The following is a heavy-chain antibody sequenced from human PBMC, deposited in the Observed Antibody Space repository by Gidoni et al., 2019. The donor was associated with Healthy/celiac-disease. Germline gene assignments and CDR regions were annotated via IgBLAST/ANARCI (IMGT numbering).Heavy chain of an antibody. CDR3: AKLVYSYGSNPNYGMDV. V-gene: IGHV3-23*01. Sequence: EVQLLESGGGLVQPGGSLRLSCAASGFTFSSYAMSWVRQAPGKGLEWVSAISGSGGSTYYADSVKGRFTISRDNSKNTLYLQMNSLRAEDTAVYYCAKLVYSYGSNPNYGMDVWGQGTTVTVSS. CDR2: ISGSGGST. D-gene: IGHD5-18*01. J-gene: IGHJ6*02. CDR1: GFTFSSYA.